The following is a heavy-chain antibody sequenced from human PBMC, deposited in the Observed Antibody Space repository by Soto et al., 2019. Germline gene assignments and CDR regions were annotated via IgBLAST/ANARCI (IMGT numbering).Heavy chain of an antibody. Sequence: QVQLEESGGGVVQPGRSLRLSCEASGFTFSTYSMHWVRQPPGKGLEWLAAIWYDGTQKYYADSVKGRFIISRDNSKKTLYLEMNSLRAEDTAVYYCARAGGTTVTGLWHFDSWGQGTLVTVSS. J-gene: IGHJ4*02. CDR1: GFTFSTYS. D-gene: IGHD4-17*01. V-gene: IGHV3-33*01. CDR2: IWYDGTQK. CDR3: ARAGGTTVTGLWHFDS.